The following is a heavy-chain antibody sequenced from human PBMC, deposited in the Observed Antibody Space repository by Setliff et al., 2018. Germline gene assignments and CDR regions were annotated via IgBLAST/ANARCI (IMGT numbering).Heavy chain of an antibody. J-gene: IGHJ6*04. CDR1: GFTFSNAY. CDR2: IKSKTDGGTI. Sequence: PGESLRLSCAASGFTFSNAYMSWVRQAPGKGLEWVGRIKSKTDGGTIEYAAPVKGRFSISRDDSESTLYLQMNSLKTEDTAVYYCATGARGDVWGKGTTVTVSS. CDR3: ATGARGDV. V-gene: IGHV3-15*01.